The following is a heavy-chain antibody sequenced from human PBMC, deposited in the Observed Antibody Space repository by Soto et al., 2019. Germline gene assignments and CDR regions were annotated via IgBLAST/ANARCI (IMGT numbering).Heavy chain of an antibody. J-gene: IGHJ6*02. CDR1: GFTFSSYS. Sequence: EVQLVESGGGLVQPGGSLRLSCAASGFTFSSYSMNWVRQAPGKGLEWVSYISSGSITIYYADSVKGRFTISRDNAKNTLYLQMNRLRDEDTAVYYCARGGCSSDSGMDFWGQGTTVTVSS. CDR2: ISSGSITI. CDR3: ARGGCSSDSGMDF. V-gene: IGHV3-48*02. D-gene: IGHD6-6*01.